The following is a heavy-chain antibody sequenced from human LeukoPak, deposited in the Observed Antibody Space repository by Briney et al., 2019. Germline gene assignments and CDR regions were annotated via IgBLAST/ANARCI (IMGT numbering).Heavy chain of an antibody. D-gene: IGHD2-21*02. Sequence: SETLSLTCTVSGGSISSSSYYWGWIRQPPGKGLEWIGSIYYSGSTYYNPSLKSRVTISVDTSKNQFSLKLSSVTAADTAVYYCARGRRRRVLTATFDYWGQGTLVTVSS. V-gene: IGHV4-39*01. CDR1: GGSISSSSYY. J-gene: IGHJ4*02. CDR2: IYYSGST. CDR3: ARGRRRRVLTATFDY.